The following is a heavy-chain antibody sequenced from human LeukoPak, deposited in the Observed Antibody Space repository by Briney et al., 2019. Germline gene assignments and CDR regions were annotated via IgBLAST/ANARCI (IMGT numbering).Heavy chain of an antibody. CDR2: ISVSGGNT. CDR3: AKGWGYCSGGTCYSYYYYGMDV. CDR1: GFTFNSYA. J-gene: IGHJ6*02. Sequence: GGSLRLSCAASGFTFNSYAMSWVRQAPGEGLEWVSGISVSGGNTHYADSVKGRFTISRDNSKNTLYLQMNSLGAEDTAVYHCAKGWGYCSGGTCYSYYYYGMDVWGQGTTVTVSS. V-gene: IGHV3-23*01. D-gene: IGHD2-15*01.